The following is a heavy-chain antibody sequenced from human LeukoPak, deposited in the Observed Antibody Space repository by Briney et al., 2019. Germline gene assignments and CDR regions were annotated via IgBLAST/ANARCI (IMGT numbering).Heavy chain of an antibody. D-gene: IGHD2-2*01. CDR3: ARERGVRLGYCSSTSCGKGGRPFDY. CDR2: ISAYNGKT. J-gene: IGHJ4*02. V-gene: IGHV1-18*01. CDR1: GYTFTSYG. Sequence: ASVKVSCKASGYTFTSYGISWVRQAPGQGLEWMGWISAYNGKTNYAQKLQGRVTMTTDTSTSTAYMELRSRRSDDTAVYYCARERGVRLGYCSSTSCGKGGRPFDYWGQGTLVTVSS.